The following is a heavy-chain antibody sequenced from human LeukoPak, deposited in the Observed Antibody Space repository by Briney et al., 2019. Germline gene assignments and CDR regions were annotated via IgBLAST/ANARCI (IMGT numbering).Heavy chain of an antibody. D-gene: IGHD6-13*01. J-gene: IGHJ4*02. CDR2: VSGSGEDT. CDR3: AKESMYSSSWYPIFDY. V-gene: IGHV3-23*01. CDR1: GFTFSSYA. Sequence: GGSLRLSCAASGFTFSSYAMSWVRQAPGKGLEWVSAVSGSGEDTYYADSVKGRFTVSRDNSKNTLYLQMNSLRAEDTAVYYCAKESMYSSSWYPIFDYWGQGTLVTVPS.